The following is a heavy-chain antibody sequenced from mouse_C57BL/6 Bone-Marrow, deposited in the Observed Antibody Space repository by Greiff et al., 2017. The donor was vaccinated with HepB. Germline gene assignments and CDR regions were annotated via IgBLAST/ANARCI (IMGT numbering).Heavy chain of an antibody. D-gene: IGHD1-1*01. CDR3: ANSSYYGSSYWYFDV. CDR1: GYTFTDYY. V-gene: IGHV1-77*01. Sequence: QVQLQQSGAELVKPGASVKISCKASGYTFTDYYINWVKQRPGQGLEWIGKIGPGSGSTYYNEKFKGKAPLTADKSSSTAYMQLSSLTSEDSAVYFCANSSYYGSSYWYFDVWGTGTTVTVSS. CDR2: IGPGSGST. J-gene: IGHJ1*03.